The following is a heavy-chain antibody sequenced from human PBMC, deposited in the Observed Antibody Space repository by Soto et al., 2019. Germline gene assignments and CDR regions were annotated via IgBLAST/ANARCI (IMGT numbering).Heavy chain of an antibody. CDR1: GGTFSSYA. CDR2: IIPIFGTA. D-gene: IGHD3-22*01. V-gene: IGHV1-69*06. CDR3: ARDHHPYYYDSSGSHYFDY. J-gene: IGHJ4*02. Sequence: GASVKVSCKASGGTFSSYAISWVRQAPGQGLEWMGGIIPIFGTANYAQKFQGRVTITADKSTSTAYMELSGLRSEDTAVYYCARDHHPYYYDSSGSHYFDYWGQGTLVTVSS.